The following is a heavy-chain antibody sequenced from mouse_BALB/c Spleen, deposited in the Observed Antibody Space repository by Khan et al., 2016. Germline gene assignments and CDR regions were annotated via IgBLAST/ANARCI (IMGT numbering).Heavy chain of an antibody. V-gene: IGHV1-9*01. CDR1: GYTFSNYW. J-gene: IGHJ3*01. Sequence: QVQLKQSGAELMKPGASVKISCKATGYTFSNYWIEWVKQRPGHGLEWIGEILPGNNSSNYNENFKVKATFTADSSSNTAYMQLSSLTSGDSAVYYCARGADWGQGTLVTVSA. CDR3: ARGAD. CDR2: ILPGNNSS.